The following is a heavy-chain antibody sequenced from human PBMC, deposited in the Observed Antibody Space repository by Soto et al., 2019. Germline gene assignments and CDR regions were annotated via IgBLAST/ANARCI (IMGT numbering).Heavy chain of an antibody. D-gene: IGHD3-10*01. Sequence: ASVKVSCKASEYTLTGYYTHWVRQAPGQGLEWMGWISAYNGNTNYAQKLQGRVTMTTDTSTSTAYMELRSLRSDDTAVYYCARDSEYLRNFDYWGQGTLVTVSS. CDR2: ISAYNGNT. CDR1: EYTLTGYY. CDR3: ARDSEYLRNFDY. V-gene: IGHV1-18*04. J-gene: IGHJ4*02.